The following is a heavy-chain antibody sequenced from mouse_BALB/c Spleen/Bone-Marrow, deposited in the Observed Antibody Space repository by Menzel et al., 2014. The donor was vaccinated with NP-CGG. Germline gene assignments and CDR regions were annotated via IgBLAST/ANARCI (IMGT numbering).Heavy chain of an antibody. CDR1: GYTFTDYK. J-gene: IGHJ3*01. CDR3: TIVAY. CDR2: IDPETGGT. V-gene: IGHV1-15*01. Sequence: VQRVESGAELVRPGTSVTLSCKASGYTFTDYKMHWGKQTPVHGLEWIGLIDPETGGTAYNQKFKGKATLTADKSSSTAYMDLRSLTSEDSAVYYCTIVAYWGQGTLVAVSA.